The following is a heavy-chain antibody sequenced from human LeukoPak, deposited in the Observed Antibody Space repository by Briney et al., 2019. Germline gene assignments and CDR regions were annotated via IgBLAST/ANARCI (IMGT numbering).Heavy chain of an antibody. V-gene: IGHV3-33*01. CDR3: TRDGHDY. D-gene: IGHD3/OR15-3a*01. CDR1: GFTFSGNG. CDR2: IWYDRSKE. Sequence: VPPGSSLRLSCAASGFTFSGNGMHWVRQAPGKGLEWVAVIWYDRSKEYYVDSVKGRFTISRDNAKNSLYLQMNSLRAEDTAVYYCTRDGHDYWGQGTLVPVSS. J-gene: IGHJ4*02.